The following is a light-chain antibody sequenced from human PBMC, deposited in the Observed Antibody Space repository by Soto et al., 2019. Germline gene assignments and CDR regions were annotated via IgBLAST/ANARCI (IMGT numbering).Light chain of an antibody. V-gene: IGKV3-15*01. CDR3: QQYGSSGT. CDR2: GAS. J-gene: IGKJ1*01. Sequence: EIMMTQSPATLPVSPGQRVTLSCRASQSVGSNLAWYQQTPGQAPRLLIYGASTRATDVPARFSGSGSGTDFTLTISRLEPEDFAVYYCQQYGSSGTFGQGTKVDIK. CDR1: QSVGSN.